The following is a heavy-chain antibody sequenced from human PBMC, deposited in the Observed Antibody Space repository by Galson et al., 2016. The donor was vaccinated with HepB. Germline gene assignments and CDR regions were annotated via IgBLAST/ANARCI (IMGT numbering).Heavy chain of an antibody. CDR3: ATEDYYGSGSPLAFDV. CDR2: FDAEEGET. J-gene: IGHJ3*01. CDR1: GYTLTELS. V-gene: IGHV1-24*01. D-gene: IGHD3-10*01. Sequence: SVKVSCKVSGYTLTELSMHWVRQAPGKGLEWMGGFDAEEGETTYAQKFQDRVTMTEDTSTDTAYMELTTLTSEDTAVYYCATEDYYGSGSPLAFDVWGQGTVVTVSS.